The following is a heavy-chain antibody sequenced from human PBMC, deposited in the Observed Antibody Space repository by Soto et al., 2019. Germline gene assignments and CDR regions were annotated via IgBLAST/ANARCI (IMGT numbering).Heavy chain of an antibody. CDR2: IYYSGST. V-gene: IGHV4-39*01. CDR1: GGFISSSSYY. Sequence: SETLSLTCTFSGGFISSSSYYLGWIRQPPGKGLEWIGSIYYSGSTYYNPSLKSRVTISVDTSKNQFSLKLSSVTAADTAVYYCVRLWTFSHYYDSSGYYYPRFDYWGQGTLVTVSS. J-gene: IGHJ4*02. CDR3: VRLWTFSHYYDSSGYYYPRFDY. D-gene: IGHD3-22*01.